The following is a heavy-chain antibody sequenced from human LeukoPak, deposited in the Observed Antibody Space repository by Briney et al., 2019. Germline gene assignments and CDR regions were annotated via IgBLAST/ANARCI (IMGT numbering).Heavy chain of an antibody. CDR1: GFTFSTIS. Sequence: GGSLRLSCVASGFTFSTISMNWVRQAPGRGLEWISYISTSTWTMYYTDSVKGRLSVSRDNARNSLYLQMNSLRVEDTAVYYCVGDTSMVTGGGFEILGQGKVVNVS. J-gene: IGHJ3*02. D-gene: IGHD7-27*01. CDR2: ISTSTWTM. V-gene: IGHV3-48*01. CDR3: VGDTSMVTGGGFEI.